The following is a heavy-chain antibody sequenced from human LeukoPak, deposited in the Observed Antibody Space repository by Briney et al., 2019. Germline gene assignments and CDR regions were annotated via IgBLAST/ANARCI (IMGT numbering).Heavy chain of an antibody. CDR3: ARAWQDIVVVPAAIGY. J-gene: IGHJ4*02. V-gene: IGHV3-21*01. D-gene: IGHD2-2*01. CDR1: GFTFSSYS. CDR2: ISSSSSYI. Sequence: GGSLRLSCAASGFTFSSYSMNWVRQAPGKGLEWVSSISSSSSYIYYADSVKGRFTISRDNAKNSLHLQMNSLRAEDTAVYYCARAWQDIVVVPAAIGYWGQGTLVTVSS.